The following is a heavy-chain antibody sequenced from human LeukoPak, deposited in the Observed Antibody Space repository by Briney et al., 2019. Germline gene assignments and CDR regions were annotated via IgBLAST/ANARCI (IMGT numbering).Heavy chain of an antibody. Sequence: PGGSLRLSCAASGFTFSISDMHWVRQAPGKGLQWVAFISYDGSKKHRADSVQGRCTISRDNSKNTLSLQLNSLRADDTAVFYCTKGLLSWGQGTLLTVAA. V-gene: IGHV3-30*02. CDR3: TKGLLS. J-gene: IGHJ5*02. CDR2: ISYDGSKK. CDR1: GFTFSISD.